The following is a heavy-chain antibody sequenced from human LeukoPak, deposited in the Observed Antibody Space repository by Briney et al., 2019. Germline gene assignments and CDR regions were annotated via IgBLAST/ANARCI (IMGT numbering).Heavy chain of an antibody. CDR1: GYTFTRYA. D-gene: IGHD1-14*01. CDR3: ARDDLKTTGVDFDY. CDR2: INTNTGIP. V-gene: IGHV7-4-1*02. Sequence: GASVKVSCKASGYTFTRYALHWVRQAPGQGLEWLGRINTNTGIPTYVQGFTGRFVFSLDTSVSTAYLQISSLKAADTAIYYCARDDLKTTGVDFDYWGQGTLVTVSS. J-gene: IGHJ4*02.